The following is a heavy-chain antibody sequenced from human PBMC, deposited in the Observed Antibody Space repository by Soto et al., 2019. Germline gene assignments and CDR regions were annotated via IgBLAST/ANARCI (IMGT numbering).Heavy chain of an antibody. J-gene: IGHJ5*02. D-gene: IGHD3-22*01. V-gene: IGHV4-30-2*01. CDR2: IYHSGST. Sequence: SETLSLTCSVSGGSITTGDYSWNWIRQPPGKGLEWLGYIYHSGSTYYNPSPKGRATISVDRSKNHFSLRLSSVTAADTAVYYCARGRSTSGYPNFDPWGQGTLVTVSS. CDR1: GGSITTGDYS. CDR3: ARGRSTSGYPNFDP.